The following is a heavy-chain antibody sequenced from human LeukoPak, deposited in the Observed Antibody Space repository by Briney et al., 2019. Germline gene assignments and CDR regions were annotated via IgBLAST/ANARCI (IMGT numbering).Heavy chain of an antibody. D-gene: IGHD2-21*02. CDR2: ISGSGGST. CDR3: AKDFYCGGDCYLFDY. J-gene: IGHJ4*02. Sequence: PGGSLRLSCAASGFTFSSYAMSWVRQAPGKGLEWVSAISGSGGSTYYADSVKGRFTISRDNSKNTLYLQMNSLRAEDTAVYYCAKDFYCGGDCYLFDYWGQGTLVTVSS. V-gene: IGHV3-23*01. CDR1: GFTFSSYA.